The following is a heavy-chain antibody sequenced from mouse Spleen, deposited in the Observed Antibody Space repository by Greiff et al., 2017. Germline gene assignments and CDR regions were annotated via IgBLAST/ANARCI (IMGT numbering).Heavy chain of an antibody. D-gene: IGHD2-3*01. CDR3: TRVPNDGYWYFDV. CDR2: IYPGNSDT. V-gene: IGHV1-5*01. Sequence: EVQLQQSGTVLARPGASVKMSCKTSGYTFTSYWMHWVKQRPGQGLEWIGAIYPGNSDTSYNQKFKGKAKLTAVTSASTAYMELSSLTNEDSAVYYCTRVPNDGYWYFDVWGAGTTVTVSS. J-gene: IGHJ1*01. CDR1: GYTFTSYW.